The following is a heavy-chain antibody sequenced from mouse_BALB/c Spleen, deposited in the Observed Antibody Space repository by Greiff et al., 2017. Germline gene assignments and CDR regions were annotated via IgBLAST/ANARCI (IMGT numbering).Heavy chain of an antibody. J-gene: IGHJ4*01. V-gene: IGHV6-6*02. CDR1: GFTFSNYW. Sequence: EVKLMESGGGLVQPGGSMKLSCVASGFTFSNYWMNWVRQSPEKGLEWVAEIRLKSNNYATHYAESVKGRFTISRDDSKSSVYLQMNNLRAEDTGIYYCTRPGLYLSYAMDYWGQGTSVTVSS. CDR3: TRPGLYLSYAMDY. CDR2: IRLKSNNYAT. D-gene: IGHD2-1*01.